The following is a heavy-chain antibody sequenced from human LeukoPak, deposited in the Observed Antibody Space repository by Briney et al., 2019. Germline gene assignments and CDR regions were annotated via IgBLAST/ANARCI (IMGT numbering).Heavy chain of an antibody. D-gene: IGHD3-9*01. V-gene: IGHV4-34*01. CDR3: AGSPRRYYYYYMDV. CDR2: INHSGST. Sequence: SETLSLTCAVYGGSFSGYYWSWVRQPPGKGLEWIGEINHSGSTNYNPSLKSRVTISADTSKKQFSLKLSSVTAADTAVYYCAGSPRRYYYYYMDVWDKGTTVTVSS. CDR1: GGSFSGYY. J-gene: IGHJ6*03.